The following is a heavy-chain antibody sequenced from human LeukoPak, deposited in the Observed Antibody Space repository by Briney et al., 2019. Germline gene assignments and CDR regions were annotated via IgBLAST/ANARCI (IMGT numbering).Heavy chain of an antibody. CDR2: IFYSGGT. CDR1: GGSINTPNYY. Sequence: SETLSLTCTVSGGSINTPNYYWGWIRQIPGKGLEWIGNIFYSGGTYYSPSLTSRVTIPLDTSRNQFSLKLNSVTAADTAVYYCARGQYIYGDYRCYMDVWGKGTTVTISS. D-gene: IGHD4-17*01. J-gene: IGHJ6*03. V-gene: IGHV4-39*07. CDR3: ARGQYIYGDYRCYMDV.